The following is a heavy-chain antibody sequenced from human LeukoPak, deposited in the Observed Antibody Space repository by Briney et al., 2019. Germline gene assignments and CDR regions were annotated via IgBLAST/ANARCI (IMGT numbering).Heavy chain of an antibody. CDR1: GFTFSSHK. Sequence: GGSLRLSCAASGFTFSSHKMRWVRQAPGKGLEWVADVKRDGSETYHVDSVKGRFTISRDNARNSLYLQMNSRGAEDTAIYYCAREFRWASDPRGQGTLVTASS. CDR3: AREFRWASDP. CDR2: VKRDGSET. V-gene: IGHV3-7*01. J-gene: IGHJ5*02. D-gene: IGHD6-13*01.